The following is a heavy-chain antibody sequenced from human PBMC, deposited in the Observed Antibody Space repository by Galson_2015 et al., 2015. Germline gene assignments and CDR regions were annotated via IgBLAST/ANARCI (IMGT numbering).Heavy chain of an antibody. Sequence: TLSLTCTVSGGSISSGSYYWSWIRQPAGKGLEWIGRIYTSGSTNYNPSLKSRVTISLDTSKNLFSLKLSSVTAADTAIYYCARVWDRWYFDLWGRGTLVTVSS. CDR2: IYTSGST. CDR3: ARVWDRWYFDL. CDR1: GGSISSGSYY. D-gene: IGHD3-16*01. V-gene: IGHV4-61*02. J-gene: IGHJ2*01.